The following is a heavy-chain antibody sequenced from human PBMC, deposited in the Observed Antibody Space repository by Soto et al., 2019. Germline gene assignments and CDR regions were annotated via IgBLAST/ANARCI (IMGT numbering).Heavy chain of an antibody. CDR2: IDPSDSYV. CDR3: ARSAVRGVPNNWFDP. CDR1: GYTFTNFW. Sequence: EVQLVQSGAEVKKPGESLTISCKGSGYTFTNFWITWVRQMPGKGLEWMGRIDPSDSYVNYSPSFQGHVTISTDKSISTVYLQWSSLKASDTAIYYCARSAVRGVPNNWFDPWGQGTLVTVSS. V-gene: IGHV5-10-1*01. D-gene: IGHD3-10*01. J-gene: IGHJ5*02.